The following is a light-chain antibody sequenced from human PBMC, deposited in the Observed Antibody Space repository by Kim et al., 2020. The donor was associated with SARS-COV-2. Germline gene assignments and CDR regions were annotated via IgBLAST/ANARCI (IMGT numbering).Light chain of an antibody. J-gene: IGLJ1*01. CDR2: TNN. CDR1: SSNVGSKT. Sequence: RRVTISCSGGSSNVGSKTVNWYQHLPGTTPKPLVHTNNQRPSGVPDRFSGSKSGTTASLAISGLQSDDEADYYCAAWDDSLHGYVFGTGTKVTVL. V-gene: IGLV1-44*01. CDR3: AAWDDSLHGYV.